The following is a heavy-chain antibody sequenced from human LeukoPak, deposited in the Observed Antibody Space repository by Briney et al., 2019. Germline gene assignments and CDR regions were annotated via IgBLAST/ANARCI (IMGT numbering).Heavy chain of an antibody. CDR2: IYYSGST. D-gene: IGHD3-10*01. CDR3: AREAVGSGSPIYYYYYGMDV. V-gene: IGHV4-30-4*01. CDR1: GGSISSGDYY. J-gene: IGHJ6*02. Sequence: SETLSLTCTVSGGSISSGDYYWSWIRQPPGKGLEWIGYIYYSGSTYYNPSLKSRVTISVDTSKNQFSLKLSSVTAADTGVYYCAREAVGSGSPIYYYYYGMDVWGQGTTVTVSS.